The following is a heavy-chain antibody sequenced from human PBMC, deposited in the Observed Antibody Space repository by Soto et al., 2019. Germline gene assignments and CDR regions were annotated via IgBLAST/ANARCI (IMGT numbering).Heavy chain of an antibody. V-gene: IGHV3-13*01. CDR3: ARDGPIVGASAGSYSGMDV. CDR1: GFTFSSYD. J-gene: IGHJ6*02. D-gene: IGHD1-26*01. CDR2: IGTAGDT. Sequence: GGSLRLSCAASGFTFSSYDMHWVRQATGKGLEWVSAIGTAGDTYYPGSVKGRFTISRENAKNSLYLQMNSLRAGDTAVYYCARDGPIVGASAGSYSGMDVWGQGTTVTVSS.